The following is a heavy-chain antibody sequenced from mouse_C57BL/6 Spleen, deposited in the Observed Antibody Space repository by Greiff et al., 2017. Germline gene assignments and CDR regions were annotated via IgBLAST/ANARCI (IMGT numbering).Heavy chain of an antibody. D-gene: IGHD2-3*01. V-gene: IGHV1-54*01. J-gene: IGHJ4*01. CDR2: INPGSGGT. CDR1: GYAFTNYL. CDR3: AREDDGYYLHAMDY. Sequence: QVQLKESGAELVRPGTSVKVSCKASGYAFTNYLIEWVKQRPGQGLEWIGVINPGSGGTNYNEKFKGKATLTADKSSSTAYMQLSGLTSEVSAVYFCAREDDGYYLHAMDYRGQGTSVTPSS.